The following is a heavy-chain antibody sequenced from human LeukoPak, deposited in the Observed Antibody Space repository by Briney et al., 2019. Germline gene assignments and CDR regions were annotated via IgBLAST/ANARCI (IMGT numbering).Heavy chain of an antibody. CDR1: GYSFTNYD. CDR2: MNPKSGDT. V-gene: IGHV1-8*03. J-gene: IGHJ5*02. Sequence: ASVSVSCKASGYSFTNYDINWVRQAPGQGLEWMGWMNPKSGDTDYAQKFQGGVFITRDTSINTAYMELSSLGSDDTAVYYCARDGRGSRSSWFDPWGQGTLVIVSS. CDR3: ARDGRGSRSSWFDP. D-gene: IGHD3-10*01.